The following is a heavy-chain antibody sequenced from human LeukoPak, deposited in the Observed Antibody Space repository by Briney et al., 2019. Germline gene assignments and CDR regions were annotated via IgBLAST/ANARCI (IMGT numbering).Heavy chain of an antibody. Sequence: GGSLRLSCAASGFTFSSYSMNWVRQAPGKGLEWVSSISSSSSYIYYADSVKGRFTISRDNAKNSLYLQMNSLRAEDTAVYYCARDATYYDFWSGYWRPTNWFDPWGQGTLVTVSS. J-gene: IGHJ5*02. CDR3: ARDATYYDFWSGYWRPTNWFDP. CDR1: GFTFSSYS. CDR2: ISSSSSYI. V-gene: IGHV3-21*01. D-gene: IGHD3-3*01.